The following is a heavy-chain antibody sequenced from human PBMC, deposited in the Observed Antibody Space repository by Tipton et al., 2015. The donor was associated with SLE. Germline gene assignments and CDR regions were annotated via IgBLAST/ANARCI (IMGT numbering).Heavy chain of an antibody. Sequence: TLSLTCAVYGGSFSGYYWSWIRQPPGKGLEWIGEINHSGSTNYNPSLKSRVTISVDTSKNQFSLKLSSVTAADTAVYYCASGIFGVVIPGDYWGQGTLVTVSS. CDR1: GGSFSGYY. CDR3: ASGIFGVVIPGDY. J-gene: IGHJ4*02. D-gene: IGHD3-3*01. V-gene: IGHV4-34*01. CDR2: INHSGST.